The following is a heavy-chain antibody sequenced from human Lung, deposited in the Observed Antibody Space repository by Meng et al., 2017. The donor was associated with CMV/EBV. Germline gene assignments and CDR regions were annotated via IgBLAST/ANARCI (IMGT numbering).Heavy chain of an antibody. J-gene: IGHJ3*02. V-gene: IGHV1-18*01. CDR3: GSGSWVGAFDI. CDR2: ISAYNGNT. D-gene: IGHD2-15*01. CDR1: GYTFTSYG. Sequence: ASXXVSCKASGYTFTSYGISWVRQAPGQGLEWMGWISAYNGNTNYAQKLQGRVTMTTDTSTSTAYMELRSLRSDDTAVYYCGSGSWVGAFDIWGQGTMVTVSS.